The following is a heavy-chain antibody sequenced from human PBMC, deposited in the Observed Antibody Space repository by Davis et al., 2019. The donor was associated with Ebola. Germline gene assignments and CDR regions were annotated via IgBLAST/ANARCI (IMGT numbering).Heavy chain of an antibody. V-gene: IGHV3-23*01. CDR3: ARGSLRFLEWSFDY. Sequence: PGGSLRLSCAASGFTFNIYGMSWVRQAPGKGLEWVSGISGSGDSTYYADSVKGRFTISRDNSKNTLYLQMNSLRAEDTAVYYCARGSLRFLEWSFDYWGQGTLVTVSS. D-gene: IGHD3-3*01. CDR1: GFTFNIYG. CDR2: ISGSGDST. J-gene: IGHJ4*02.